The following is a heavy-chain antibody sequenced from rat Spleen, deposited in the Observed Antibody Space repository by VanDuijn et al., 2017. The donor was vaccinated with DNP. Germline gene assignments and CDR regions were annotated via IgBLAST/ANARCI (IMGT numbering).Heavy chain of an antibody. CDR2: ISTSGSRT. Sequence: EVQLVESGGGSVQPGRSMKLSCAASGFTFSDHYMTWVRQAPKKGLEWVATISTSGSRTYYPDSVKGRFTISRDNAKSILYLQMDSLRSEDTATYYCARVNNNLYYGLDAWGQGTSVTVSS. D-gene: IGHD1-10*01. J-gene: IGHJ4*01. V-gene: IGHV5-25*01. CDR1: GFTFSDHY. CDR3: ARVNNNLYYGLDA.